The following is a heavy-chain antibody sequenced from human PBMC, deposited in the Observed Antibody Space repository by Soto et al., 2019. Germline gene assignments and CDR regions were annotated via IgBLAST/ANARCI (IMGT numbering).Heavy chain of an antibody. V-gene: IGHV1-8*01. J-gene: IGHJ4*02. Sequence: GASVKVSCKASGYTFTSYDINWVRQATGQGLEWMGWMNPNSGNTGYAQKFQGRVTMTRNTSISTAYMELSSLRSEDTAVYYCARDLSSGYDYTYWGQGTLVTVSS. CDR3: ARDLSSGYDYTY. D-gene: IGHD5-12*01. CDR1: GYTFTSYD. CDR2: MNPNSGNT.